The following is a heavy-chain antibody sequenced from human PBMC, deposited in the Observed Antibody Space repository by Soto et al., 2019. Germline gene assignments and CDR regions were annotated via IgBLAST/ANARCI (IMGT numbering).Heavy chain of an antibody. CDR3: AKDPRVSSGWNIRLPCRTPRPAFDY. CDR1: GFTFSSYG. D-gene: IGHD6-19*01. V-gene: IGHV3-30*18. J-gene: IGHJ4*02. Sequence: GGSLRLSCAASGFTFSSYGMHWVRQAPGKGLEWVAVISYDGSNKYYADSVKGRFTISRDNSKNTLYLQMNSLRAEDTAVYYCAKDPRVSSGWNIRLPCRTPRPAFDYWAQGTLLTVTS. CDR2: ISYDGSNK.